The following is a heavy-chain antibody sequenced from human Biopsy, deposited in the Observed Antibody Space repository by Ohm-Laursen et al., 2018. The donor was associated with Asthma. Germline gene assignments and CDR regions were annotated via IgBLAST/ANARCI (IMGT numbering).Heavy chain of an antibody. CDR2: LHYSGSP. Sequence: LRLSCTASGFMFRSFGMHWVRQAPGKGLEWIGSLHYSGSPYYTFYTPSLEGRFTISLDASKNEFSLRLTNVTAADTAQYYCVRQSGYRSGWPKLLFVYYGMDVWGPGTTVTVSS. J-gene: IGHJ6*02. CDR1: GFMFRSFGMH. CDR3: VRQSGYRSGWPKLLFVYYGMDV. D-gene: IGHD6-19*01. V-gene: IGHV4-39*01.